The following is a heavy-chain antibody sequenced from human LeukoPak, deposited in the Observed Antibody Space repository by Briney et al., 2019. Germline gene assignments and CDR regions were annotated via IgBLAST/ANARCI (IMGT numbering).Heavy chain of an antibody. Sequence: PSETLSLTCTVSGGSISSYYWSWIRQPPGKGLEWIGYIYYSGSTNYNPSLKSRVTISVDTSKNQFSLKLSSVTAADTAVYYCARAHAFDFAFDIWGQGTMVTVSS. D-gene: IGHD3-9*01. V-gene: IGHV4-59*01. J-gene: IGHJ3*02. CDR2: IYYSGST. CDR3: ARAHAFDFAFDI. CDR1: GGSISSYY.